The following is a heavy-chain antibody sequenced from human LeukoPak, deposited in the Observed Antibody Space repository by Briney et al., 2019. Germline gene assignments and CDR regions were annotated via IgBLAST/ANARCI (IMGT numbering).Heavy chain of an antibody. J-gene: IGHJ4*02. Sequence: ASVKVSCKASGYTFTGYYMHWVRQAPGQGLEWMGWINPNSGGTNYAQKFQGRVTMTRDASISTAYMELSRLRSDDTAVYFCARKKVEVVATYDYWGQGTLVIVSS. D-gene: IGHD3-22*01. CDR1: GYTFTGYY. CDR2: INPNSGGT. V-gene: IGHV1-2*02. CDR3: ARKKVEVVATYDY.